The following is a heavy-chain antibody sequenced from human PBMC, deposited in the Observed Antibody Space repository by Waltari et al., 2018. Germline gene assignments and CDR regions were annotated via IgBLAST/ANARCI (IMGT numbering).Heavy chain of an antibody. CDR2: ISYDGSNK. D-gene: IGHD3-16*02. V-gene: IGHV3-30-3*01. J-gene: IGHJ4*02. Sequence: QVQLVESGGGVVQPGRSLRLSCAASGFTFSSYAMHWVRQAPGKGREWGAVISYDGSNKYYADSVQGRFTISRDNSKNTLYLQMNSLRAEDTAVYYCVQNLGELSFWGQGTLVTVSS. CDR3: VQNLGELSF. CDR1: GFTFSSYA.